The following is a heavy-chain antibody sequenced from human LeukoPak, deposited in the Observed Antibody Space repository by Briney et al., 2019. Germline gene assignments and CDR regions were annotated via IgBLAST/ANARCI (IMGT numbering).Heavy chain of an antibody. J-gene: IGHJ4*02. CDR2: ISGSGGST. V-gene: IGHV3-23*01. CDR3: AKGVGIAAAGSLSYFDY. D-gene: IGHD6-13*01. Sequence: QTGGSLRLSCAASGFTFSSYAMSWVRQAPGKGLEWVSVISGSGGSTYYADSVKGRFTISRDNSKNTLYLQMNSLRAEDTAVYYCAKGVGIAAAGSLSYFDYWGQGTLVTVSS. CDR1: GFTFSSYA.